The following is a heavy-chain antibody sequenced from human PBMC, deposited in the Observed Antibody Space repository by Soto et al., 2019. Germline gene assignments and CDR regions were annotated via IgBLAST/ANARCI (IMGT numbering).Heavy chain of an antibody. CDR1: GGSISGYY. CDR2: IYYSGST. V-gene: IGHV4-59*08. Sequence: SETLSLTCTVSGGSISGYYWSWLRQPPGKGLEWIGYIYYSGSTNYNPSLRSRVTMSIDTSQKQFSLKLSSVTAADTAVYYCTTQGFGGLHGLVDVWGQGTTVTVSS. CDR3: TTQGFGGLHGLVDV. D-gene: IGHD3-10*01. J-gene: IGHJ6*02.